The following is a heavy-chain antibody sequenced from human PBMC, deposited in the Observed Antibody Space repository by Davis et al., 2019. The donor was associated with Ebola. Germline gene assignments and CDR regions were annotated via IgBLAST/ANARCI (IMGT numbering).Heavy chain of an antibody. V-gene: IGHV3-11*01. CDR3: ARNSYYYDSSYYYRFDY. J-gene: IGHJ4*02. CDR1: GFTFSDYY. Sequence: GESLKISCAASGFTFSDYYMTWIRQAPGKGLEWVSYISGITHTTYYADSVKGRFTISRDNAENSISLHMDSLRPEDTAVYYCARNSYYYDSSYYYRFDYWGQGTLVTVSS. D-gene: IGHD3-22*01. CDR2: ISGITHTT.